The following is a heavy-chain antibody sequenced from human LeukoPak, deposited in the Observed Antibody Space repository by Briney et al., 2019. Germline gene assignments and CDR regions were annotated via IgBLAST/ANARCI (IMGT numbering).Heavy chain of an antibody. CDR3: ASIRFLEWLTLYFDY. D-gene: IGHD3-3*01. J-gene: IGHJ4*02. Sequence: SETLSLTCTVSGGSISSSSYYWGWIRQPPGKGLEWIGSIYYSGSTYYNPSLKSRVTISVDTSKNQFSLKLSSVTAADTAVHYCASIRFLEWLTLYFDYWGQGTLVTVSS. V-gene: IGHV4-39*01. CDR2: IYYSGST. CDR1: GGSISSSSYY.